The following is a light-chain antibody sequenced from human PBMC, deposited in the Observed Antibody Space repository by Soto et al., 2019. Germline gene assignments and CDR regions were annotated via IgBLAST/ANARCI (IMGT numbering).Light chain of an antibody. Sequence: DFPMTPSPSSLSASVGDRVTITCRASQSISSYLNWYQQKPGKAPKLLIYAASSLQSGVPSRFSGSGSATDFTPTISSLPPEDVATYYCQHSYRTSITCGQGTRLEIK. V-gene: IGKV1-39*01. CDR3: QHSYRTSIT. CDR2: AAS. J-gene: IGKJ5*01. CDR1: QSISSY.